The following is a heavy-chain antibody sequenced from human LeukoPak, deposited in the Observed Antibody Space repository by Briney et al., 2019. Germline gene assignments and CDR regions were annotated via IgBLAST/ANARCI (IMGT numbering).Heavy chain of an antibody. V-gene: IGHV3-30*18. J-gene: IGHJ4*02. CDR1: GFTFSAYG. CDR2: VSYDGNSR. CDR3: AQDRGGSSSYPFLSYFFDY. D-gene: IGHD2-15*01. Sequence: PGKSLRLSCAASGFTFSAYGIHWVRQPPGKGLEWVAVVSYDGNSRNPADSVKGRFAISRDNSKSTLFLQMNSLRPEDTAVYYCAQDRGGSSSYPFLSYFFDYWGQGTLVAVSS.